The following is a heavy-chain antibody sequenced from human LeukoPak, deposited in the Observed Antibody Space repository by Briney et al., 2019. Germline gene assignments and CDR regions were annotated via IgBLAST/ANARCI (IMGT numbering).Heavy chain of an antibody. CDR3: AKDSATPYFDY. CDR1: GFTFSSYA. Sequence: PGGSLRLSCAASGFTFSSYAMSWVRQAPGKGLEWVSSTRGSVGSTYYADSVHGHFTISRDNSKNPLYLQMNSLRAEDTAVYYCAKDSATPYFDYWGQGTLVTVSS. J-gene: IGHJ4*02. CDR2: TRGSVGST. V-gene: IGHV3-23*01. D-gene: IGHD2-15*01.